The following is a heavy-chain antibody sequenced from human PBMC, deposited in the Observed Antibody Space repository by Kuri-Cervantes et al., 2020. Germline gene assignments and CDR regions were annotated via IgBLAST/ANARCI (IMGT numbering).Heavy chain of an antibody. Sequence: ESLKISCAVYGGSFSGYYWSWIRQPPGKGLEWIGEINHSGSTNYNPSLKSRVTISVDTSKNQFSLKLSSVTTADTAVYYCARGPRRGSGSYYNSFSYWFDPWGQGTLVTVSS. V-gene: IGHV4-34*01. CDR2: INHSGST. D-gene: IGHD3-10*01. CDR1: GGSFSGYY. CDR3: ARGPRRGSGSYYNSFSYWFDP. J-gene: IGHJ5*02.